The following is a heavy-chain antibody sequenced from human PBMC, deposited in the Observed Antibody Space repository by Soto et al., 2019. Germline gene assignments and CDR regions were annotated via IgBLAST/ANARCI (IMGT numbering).Heavy chain of an antibody. CDR1: GFSFSIYA. J-gene: IGHJ4*02. CDR3: TKERSDHRITAAAIDY. CDR2: ISGSGDSA. D-gene: IGHD2-2*02. V-gene: IGHV3-23*01. Sequence: GSLGLSCAASGFSFSIYAIIWVRQAPGKGLEWVSSISGSGDSAYYADSVKGRFTISRDNSKNTLYLQINSLRAEDTAVYYCTKERSDHRITAAAIDYWGQGAQVTVSS.